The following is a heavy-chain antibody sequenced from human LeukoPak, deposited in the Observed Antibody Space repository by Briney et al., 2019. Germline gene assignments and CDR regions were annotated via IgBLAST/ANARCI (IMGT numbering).Heavy chain of an antibody. D-gene: IGHD6-13*01. Sequence: GESLKISCKGSGYSFTSYWIGWVRPMPGKGLEWMGIIYPGDSDTRYSPSFQGQVTISADKSISTAYLQWSSLKASDTAMYYCAITSDAQYSSSWSRGGGNDAFDIWGQGTMVTVSS. CDR2: IYPGDSDT. CDR1: GYSFTSYW. CDR3: AITSDAQYSSSWSRGGGNDAFDI. J-gene: IGHJ3*02. V-gene: IGHV5-51*01.